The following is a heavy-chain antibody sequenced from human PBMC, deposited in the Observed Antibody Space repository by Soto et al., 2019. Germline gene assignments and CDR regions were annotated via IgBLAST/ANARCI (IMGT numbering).Heavy chain of an antibody. Sequence: QVQLVQSGAEVKKPGSSVKVSCRASGGSFSSYAISWVRQAPGQGLEWMGGIIPIFGTANYAQKFQGRVTITADESTSTAYMELSSLRSEDTAVYYCARDHYDSGPLPIDYWGQGTLVTVSS. CDR1: GGSFSSYA. D-gene: IGHD3-22*01. CDR2: IIPIFGTA. CDR3: ARDHYDSGPLPIDY. J-gene: IGHJ4*02. V-gene: IGHV1-69*12.